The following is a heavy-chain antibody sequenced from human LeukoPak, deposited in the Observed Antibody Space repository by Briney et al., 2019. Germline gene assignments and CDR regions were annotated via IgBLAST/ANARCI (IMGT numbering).Heavy chain of an antibody. V-gene: IGHV4-61*01. CDR2: IYYSRSS. Sequence: SETLSLTCTVSGGSVSSGSYYWSWIRQPPGKGLEWIGYIYYSRSSNYNPYLKSRVTISVDTSKNQFSLKLSSVTAADTAVYYCARARHPNWFDPWGQGTLVTVSS. CDR3: ARARHPNWFDP. J-gene: IGHJ5*02. CDR1: GGSVSSGSYY.